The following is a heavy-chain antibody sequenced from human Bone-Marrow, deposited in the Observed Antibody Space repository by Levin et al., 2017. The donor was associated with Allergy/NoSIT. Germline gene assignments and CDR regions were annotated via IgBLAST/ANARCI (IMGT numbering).Heavy chain of an antibody. CDR3: TILLRPRDY. CDR1: GLNFASSW. J-gene: IGHJ4*02. D-gene: IGHD3-22*01. CDR2: IKSKSDGETK. Sequence: GGSLRLSCATSGLNFASSWMNWVRQTPGKGLEWVAHIKSKSDGETKDYGAAVKGRFSVSRDDSKKILYLQMNSLKIEDKGVYYCTILLRPRDYWGQGTLVTVSS. V-gene: IGHV3-15*01.